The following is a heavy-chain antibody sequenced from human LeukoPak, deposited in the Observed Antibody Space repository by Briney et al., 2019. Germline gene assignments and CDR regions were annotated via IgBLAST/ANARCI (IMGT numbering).Heavy chain of an antibody. CDR1: GFTFSSYW. V-gene: IGHV3-7*03. Sequence: SGGSLRLSCAASGFTFSSYWMSWVRQAPGKGLEWVANVKQDGSEKYYVDSVKGRFTISRDNAKNSLYLQMNGLRAEDTALYYCARTHNDFWSGYFRDWGQGTLVTVSS. D-gene: IGHD3-3*01. J-gene: IGHJ4*02. CDR3: ARTHNDFWSGYFRD. CDR2: VKQDGSEK.